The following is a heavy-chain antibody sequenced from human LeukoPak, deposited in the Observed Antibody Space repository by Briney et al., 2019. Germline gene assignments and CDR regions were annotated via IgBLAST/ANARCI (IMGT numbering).Heavy chain of an antibody. D-gene: IGHD1-7*01. CDR2: ISGSGGST. Sequence: TGGSLRLSCAASGFTFDDYGMSWVRQAPGKGLEWVSAISGSGGSTYYADSVKGRFTISRDNSKNTLYLQMNSLRADDTAVYYCAKRRGLELTYYYHMDVWGKGTTVTVSS. J-gene: IGHJ6*03. V-gene: IGHV3-23*01. CDR1: GFTFDDYG. CDR3: AKRRGLELTYYYHMDV.